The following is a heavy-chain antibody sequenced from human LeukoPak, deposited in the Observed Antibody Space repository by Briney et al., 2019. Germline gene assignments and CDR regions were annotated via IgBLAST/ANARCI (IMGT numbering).Heavy chain of an antibody. CDR3: ARVGYDVVVPAAISIYYYMDV. V-gene: IGHV1-8*03. CDR1: GYTLTSYD. D-gene: IGHD2-2*01. Sequence: ASVKVSCKASGYTLTSYDINWERQATGQGLEWMGWMNPNSGNTGYAQKFQGRVTITRNTSISTDYMELSSLRSEDTAVYYCARVGYDVVVPAAISIYYYMDVWGKGTTVTVSS. J-gene: IGHJ6*03. CDR2: MNPNSGNT.